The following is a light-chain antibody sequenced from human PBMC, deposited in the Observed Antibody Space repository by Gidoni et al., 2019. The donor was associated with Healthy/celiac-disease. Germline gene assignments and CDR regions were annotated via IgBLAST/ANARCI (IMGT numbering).Light chain of an antibody. CDR3: QQYCSSPT. Sequence: DIVLTQSPGTLSLSPGERATLSCRASQSVSSSYLACYQHKPGQAPRLLIYGAYSRATGIPDSFSGSGSGTDFTLTISRLEPEDLAVYYCQQYCSSPTFGPGTKVDIK. J-gene: IGKJ3*01. CDR1: QSVSSSY. V-gene: IGKV3-20*01. CDR2: GAY.